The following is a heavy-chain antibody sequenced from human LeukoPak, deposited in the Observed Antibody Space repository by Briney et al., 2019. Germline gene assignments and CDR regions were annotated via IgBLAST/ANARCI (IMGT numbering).Heavy chain of an antibody. J-gene: IGHJ4*02. CDR1: GYTFTSYD. D-gene: IGHD4-17*01. CDR3: ARGSDDYGDLRYDY. V-gene: IGHV1-8*01. CDR2: MNPNSGNT. Sequence: ASVKVSCKASGYTFTSYDINWVRQATGQGLEWMGWMNPNSGNTGYAQKFQGRVTMTRNTSISTAYMELSSLRSEDTAVYYCARGSDDYGDLRYDYWGQGTLVTVSS.